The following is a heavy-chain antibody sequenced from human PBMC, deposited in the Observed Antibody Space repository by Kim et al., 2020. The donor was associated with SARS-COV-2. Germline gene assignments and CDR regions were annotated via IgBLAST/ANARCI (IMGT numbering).Heavy chain of an antibody. V-gene: IGHV3-7*03. D-gene: IGHD2-21*02. Sequence: GGSLRLSCAASGFTFSSYWMSWVRQAPGXGXEWVAXXKQXXXEXXXVXSVXXRFXISRDNAKNSLYLXXNSLRXXXXAVYYXXRXXWVTGXIXPXNXGM. CDR1: GFTFSSYW. CDR3: XRXXWVTGXIXPXNXGM. J-gene: IGHJ6*01. CDR2: XKQXXXEX.